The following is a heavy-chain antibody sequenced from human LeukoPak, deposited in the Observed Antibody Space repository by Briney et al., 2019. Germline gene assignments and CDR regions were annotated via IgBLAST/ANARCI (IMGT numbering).Heavy chain of an antibody. V-gene: IGHV1-69*05. CDR2: IIPIFGTA. J-gene: IGHJ4*02. CDR3: ARDRRVDRGYYFDY. CDR1: GGTFSSYA. Sequence: SVKVSCKASGGTFSSYAISWVRQAPGQGLEWMGGIIPIFGTANYAQKLQGRVTMTRDTSTSTVYMELSSLRSEDTAVYYCARDRRVDRGYYFDYWGQGTLVTVSS. D-gene: IGHD5-12*01.